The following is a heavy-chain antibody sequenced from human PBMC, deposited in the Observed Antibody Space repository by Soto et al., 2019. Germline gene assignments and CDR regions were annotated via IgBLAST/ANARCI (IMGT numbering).Heavy chain of an antibody. J-gene: IGHJ4*02. CDR2: INXSXGXX. D-gene: IGHD2-8*01. CDR3: ARSLEVYAMEGY. CDR1: GYTFTSYY. V-gene: IGHV1-46*01. Sequence: ASVKVSCKASGYTFTSYYMHWVRQAPGQGLXWMGXINXSXGXXXYXXXFQGRVTMTRDTSTSTVYMELSSLRSEDTAVYYCARSLEVYAMEGYWGQGTLVTVSS.